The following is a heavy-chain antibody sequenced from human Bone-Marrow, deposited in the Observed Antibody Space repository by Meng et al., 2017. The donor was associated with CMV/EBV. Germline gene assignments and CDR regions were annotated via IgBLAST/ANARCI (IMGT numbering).Heavy chain of an antibody. CDR3: AREPLEMGY. D-gene: IGHD2-8*01. CDR1: GFTVSINY. Sequence: VQLGESGGGLTQPVRFPRSSCAASGFTVSINYMSWVRQAPGKGLEWVSVIYSGGSTYYADSVKGRFTISRDNSKNTLYLQMNSLRAEDTAVYYCAREPLEMGYWGQGTLVTVSS. J-gene: IGHJ4*02. CDR2: IYSGGST. V-gene: IGHV3-53*01.